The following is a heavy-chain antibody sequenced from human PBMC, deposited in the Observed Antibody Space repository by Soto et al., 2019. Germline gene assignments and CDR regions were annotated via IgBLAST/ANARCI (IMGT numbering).Heavy chain of an antibody. CDR2: INSDGSST. D-gene: IGHD2-15*01. Sequence: GGSLRLSRAASGFTFSSYWMHWVRQAPGKGLVWVSRINSDGSSTSYADSVKGRFTISRDNAKNTLYLQMNSLRAEDTAVYYCASGGTFCCYNWFDTWGQGTMFTVSS. CDR3: ASGGTFCCYNWFDT. V-gene: IGHV3-74*01. J-gene: IGHJ5*01. CDR1: GFTFSSYW.